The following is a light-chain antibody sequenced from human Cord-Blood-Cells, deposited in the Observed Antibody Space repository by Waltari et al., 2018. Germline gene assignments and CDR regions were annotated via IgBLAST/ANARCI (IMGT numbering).Light chain of an antibody. CDR2: AAS. CDR1: QGRSRY. J-gene: IGKJ2*01. V-gene: IGKV1-8*01. CDR3: QQYYSYPYT. Sequence: AIRITQSPSSLSASTGDRVTITCQASQGRSRYLAWYQQKPGKAPKLLIYAASTLQSGVPSRFGGSGSGTDFTLTISCLQSEDFATYYCQQYYSYPYTFGQGTKLEIK.